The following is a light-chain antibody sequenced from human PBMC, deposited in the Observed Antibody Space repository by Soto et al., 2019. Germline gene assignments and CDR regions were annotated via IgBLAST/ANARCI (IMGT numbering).Light chain of an antibody. CDR2: DAS. J-gene: IGKJ3*01. Sequence: EIVLTQSPATLSLSPGERANLSCRASQSVNSYLAWYQQKPGQAPRLVIYDASHRTTGIPDRFSCRGSGPDFTLTISSLESEEFAGYYCQQRNSWPATFGPGTKVDI. CDR1: QSVNSY. V-gene: IGKV3-11*01. CDR3: QQRNSWPAT.